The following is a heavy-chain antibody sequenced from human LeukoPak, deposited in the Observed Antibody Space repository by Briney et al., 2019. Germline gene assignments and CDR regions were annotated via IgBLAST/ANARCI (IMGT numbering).Heavy chain of an antibody. CDR1: GFTFSGYG. CDR3: AKAIWVAATSSWFCLDY. J-gene: IGHJ4*02. CDR2: IHYDGARS. D-gene: IGHD3-10*01. V-gene: IGHV3-30*02. Sequence: GGSLRLSCAASGFTFSGYGMHWVRQAPGKGLEWVAFIHYDGARSYYADSVKGRFTISRDDSRNTLYLQMNSLRPEDTAVYYCAKAIWVAATSSWFCLDYWGQGTLVTVSS.